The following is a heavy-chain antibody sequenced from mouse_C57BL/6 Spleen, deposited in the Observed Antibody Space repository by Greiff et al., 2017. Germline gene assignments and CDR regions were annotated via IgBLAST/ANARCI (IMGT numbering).Heavy chain of an antibody. CDR2: ISSGSSTI. Sequence: EVKLMESGAGLVKPGASLKLSCAASGFTFSDYGMHWVRQAPEKGLEWVAYISSGSSTIYYADKMKGRITLSRDNANNTLFLQMTRLRSEDTAMYYCVYDYEWFAYWGQGTLGTVSA. CDR1: GFTFSDYG. J-gene: IGHJ3*01. CDR3: VYDYEWFAY. D-gene: IGHD2-4*01. V-gene: IGHV5-17*01.